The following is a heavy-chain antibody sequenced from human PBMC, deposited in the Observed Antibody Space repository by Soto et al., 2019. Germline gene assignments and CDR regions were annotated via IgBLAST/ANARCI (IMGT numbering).Heavy chain of an antibody. J-gene: IGHJ5*02. V-gene: IGHV3-21*01. CDR3: PMRPLYGDNATVPSS. CDR1: GFTFSSYS. CDR2: ISSSSSYI. D-gene: IGHD4-17*01. Sequence: PWGSLRLSCAASGFTFSSYSMNWVRQAPGKGLEWVSSISSSSSYIYYADSVKGRFTISRDNAKNSLYLQMNSLRAEDTAEYYCPMRPLYGDNATVPSSWGQGTRVTIAS.